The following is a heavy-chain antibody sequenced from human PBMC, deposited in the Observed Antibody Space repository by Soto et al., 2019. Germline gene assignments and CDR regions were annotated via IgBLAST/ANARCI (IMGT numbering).Heavy chain of an antibody. Sequence: GETLKISCTASGFTFSSYAMHWVRQAPGKGLEWVAVISYDGANKYYADSVKGRFTISRDSSKNTLYLQMNSLRAEDTALYFCARGGYCNSTSCYRCGMDVWGQGTTVTVSS. V-gene: IGHV3-30-3*01. CDR1: GFTFSSYA. J-gene: IGHJ6*02. CDR2: ISYDGANK. CDR3: ARGGYCNSTSCYRCGMDV. D-gene: IGHD2-2*03.